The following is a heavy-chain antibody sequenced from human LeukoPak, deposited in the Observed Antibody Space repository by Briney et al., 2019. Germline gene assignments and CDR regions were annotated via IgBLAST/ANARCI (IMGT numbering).Heavy chain of an antibody. D-gene: IGHD3-10*02. J-gene: IGHJ6*04. Sequence: GGSLRLSCAASRFTFSNYAMNWVRQAPGKGLEWVSYISSSGSTIYYADSVKGRFTISRDNAKNSLYLQMNSLRAEDTAVYYCAELGITMIGGVWGKGTTVTISS. CDR3: AELGITMIGGV. V-gene: IGHV3-48*03. CDR2: ISSSGSTI. CDR1: RFTFSNYA.